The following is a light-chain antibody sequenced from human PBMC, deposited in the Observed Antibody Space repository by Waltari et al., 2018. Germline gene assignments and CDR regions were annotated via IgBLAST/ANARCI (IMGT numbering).Light chain of an antibody. J-gene: IGLJ2*01. Sequence: QSALTQPPSASGSPGQSVTMSCTGTSTDVGVYNYVSWYQQHPGNAPKLLIYEVSERPSGVPDRFSGSKSGNTASLTVSGLQPEDEADYYCASFAGSNTLFGGGTKLTVL. CDR3: ASFAGSNTL. V-gene: IGLV2-8*01. CDR1: STDVGVYNY. CDR2: EVS.